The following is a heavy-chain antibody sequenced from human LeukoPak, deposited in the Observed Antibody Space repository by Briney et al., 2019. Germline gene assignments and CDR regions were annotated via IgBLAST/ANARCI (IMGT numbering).Heavy chain of an antibody. J-gene: IGHJ4*02. D-gene: IGHD5-24*01. Sequence: SVTVSCKASGGTFSSYAISWVRQAPGQGLEWMGGIIPIFGTANYAQKFQGRVTITADESTSTAYMELSSLRSEDTAVYYCARSPQWLQLVDYWGQGTLVTVSS. CDR2: IIPIFGTA. V-gene: IGHV1-69*01. CDR3: ARSPQWLQLVDY. CDR1: GGTFSSYA.